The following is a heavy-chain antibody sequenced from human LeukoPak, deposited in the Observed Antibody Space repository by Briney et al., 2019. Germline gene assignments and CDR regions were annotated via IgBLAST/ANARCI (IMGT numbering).Heavy chain of an antibody. CDR1: GFIFSDYY. J-gene: IGHJ6*02. CDR3: AKDHKGYYYGMDV. CDR2: ISSDGSTI. D-gene: IGHD2-15*01. V-gene: IGHV3-11*01. Sequence: GGSLRLSCAASGFIFSDYYMTWVRQAPGKGLQWLSYISSDGSTIYYADSVKGRFIISRDNSKNTLYLQVTSLRAEDTAVYYCAKDHKGYYYGMDVWGQGTTVTVSS.